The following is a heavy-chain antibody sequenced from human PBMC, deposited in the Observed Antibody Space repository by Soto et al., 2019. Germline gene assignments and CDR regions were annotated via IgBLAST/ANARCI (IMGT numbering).Heavy chain of an antibody. V-gene: IGHV4-34*01. Sequence: SETLSLTCAVYGGSFSGYYWSWIRQPPGKGLEWIGEINHSGSTNYNPSLKSRVTISVDTSKNQFSLKLSSVTAADTAVYYCARVPGIAAAGTREEGGYYYGMDVWGQGTTVTVSS. CDR3: ARVPGIAAAGTREEGGYYYGMDV. CDR1: GGSFSGYY. J-gene: IGHJ6*02. CDR2: INHSGST. D-gene: IGHD6-13*01.